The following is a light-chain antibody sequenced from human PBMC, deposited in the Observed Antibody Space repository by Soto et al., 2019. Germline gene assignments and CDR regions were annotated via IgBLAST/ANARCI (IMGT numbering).Light chain of an antibody. V-gene: IGLV2-8*01. Sequence: QSALTQPPSASGSPGQSVTISCTGTSSDVGGYKNVSWYQQHPGKVPKLMIYEVSKRPSGVPDRFSGSKSGNTASLTVSGLQAEDEADIYCSSYAGNSRAYVFGTGTKVTVL. CDR2: EVS. CDR1: SSDVGGYKN. CDR3: SSYAGNSRAYV. J-gene: IGLJ1*01.